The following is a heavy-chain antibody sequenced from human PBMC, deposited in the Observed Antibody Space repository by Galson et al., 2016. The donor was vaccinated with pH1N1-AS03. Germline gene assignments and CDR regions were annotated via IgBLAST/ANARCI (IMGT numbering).Heavy chain of an antibody. V-gene: IGHV3-64*01. CDR1: GFTFSDYA. CDR2: ISSDASGT. J-gene: IGHJ4*02. Sequence: SLRLSCAASGFTFSDYAMHWVRQAPGKGLEYVSAISSDASGTYYANSVKGRFTISRDNSKNTVYLQMGSLRAEDMAVYYCARRRSYYDFWSGYSDYWGQGALVTVSS. CDR3: ARRRSYYDFWSGYSDY. D-gene: IGHD3-3*01.